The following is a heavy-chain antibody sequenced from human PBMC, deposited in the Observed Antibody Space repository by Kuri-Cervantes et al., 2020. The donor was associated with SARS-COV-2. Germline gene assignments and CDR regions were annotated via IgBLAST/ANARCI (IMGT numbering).Heavy chain of an antibody. J-gene: IGHJ6*02. V-gene: IGHV3-21*01. Sequence: GGSLRLSCAASGFTFSSYSMNWVRQAPGKGLEWVSSISSSSSYIYYADSVKGRFTISRDNAKNSLYLQMNSLRDEDTAVYYCARDRLELLGMDVWGQGTTVTVSS. CDR2: ISSSSSYI. CDR3: ARDRLELLGMDV. CDR1: GFTFSSYS. D-gene: IGHD1-7*01.